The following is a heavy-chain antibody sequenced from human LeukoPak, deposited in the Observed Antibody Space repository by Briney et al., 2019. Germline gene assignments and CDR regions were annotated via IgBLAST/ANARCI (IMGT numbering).Heavy chain of an antibody. V-gene: IGHV4-39*01. Sequence: SETLSLTCTVSGGSISSSGYYWGWIRQPPGMGLEWIGSFSHNVGTYYNPSLKSRVTISVDTSKSQFSLQLSSVTAADTAVYCGARRRVYFSSPASYTVWFDPGGRGTLVPVPS. CDR1: GGSISSSGYY. J-gene: IGHJ5*02. CDR2: FSHNVGT. CDR3: ARRRVYFSSPASYTVWFDP. D-gene: IGHD2-2*01.